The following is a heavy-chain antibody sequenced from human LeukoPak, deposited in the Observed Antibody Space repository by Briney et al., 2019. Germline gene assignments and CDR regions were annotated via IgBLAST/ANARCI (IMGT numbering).Heavy chain of an antibody. J-gene: IGHJ4*02. CDR3: AREYGNPRLRYFDY. CDR2: ISSNGGST. CDR1: GFTFSSYA. V-gene: IGHV3-64*01. D-gene: IGHD2-8*01. Sequence: GGSLRLSCAASGFTFSSYAMHWVRQAPGKGLEYVSAISSNGGSTYYANSVKGRFTISRDNAKNSLYQQMNSLRAENTVVYYCAREYGNPRLRYFDYWAREPWSPSPQ.